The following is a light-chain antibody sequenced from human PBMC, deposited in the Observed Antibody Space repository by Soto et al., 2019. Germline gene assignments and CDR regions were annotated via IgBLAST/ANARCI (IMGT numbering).Light chain of an antibody. CDR1: SSDVGGYNY. J-gene: IGLJ1*01. CDR3: SSYTSSTTPYV. Sequence: QSVLTRPASASGSPGRSIAIACTGTSSDVGGYNYVSWYQQHPGKAPKLMIYEVSNRPSGVSNRFSGSKSGNTASLTISGLQAEDEADYYCSSYTSSTTPYVFGTGTKVTVL. CDR2: EVS. V-gene: IGLV2-14*01.